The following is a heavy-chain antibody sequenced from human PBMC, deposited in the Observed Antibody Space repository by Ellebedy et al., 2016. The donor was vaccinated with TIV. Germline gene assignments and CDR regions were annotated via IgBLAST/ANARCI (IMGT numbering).Heavy chain of an antibody. CDR1: GFSFSNYS. D-gene: IGHD1-1*01. CDR3: ARDIPQRPNPARFDP. V-gene: IGHV3-21*01. Sequence: PGGSLRLSCVASGFSFSNYSMNWVRQAPGKGLEWVSSISGSSSNIYYADSVKGRFTISRDNAKNTLYLQMNSLRAEDTAVYYCARDIPQRPNPARFDPWGQGTLVTVSS. CDR2: ISGSSSNI. J-gene: IGHJ5*02.